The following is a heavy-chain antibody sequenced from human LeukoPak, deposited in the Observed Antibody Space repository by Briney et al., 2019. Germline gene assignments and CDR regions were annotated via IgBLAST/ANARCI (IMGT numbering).Heavy chain of an antibody. J-gene: IGHJ4*02. CDR1: GGSISSSSYY. V-gene: IGHV4-39*01. CDR2: IYYSGST. D-gene: IGHD4-17*01. CDR3: ARGRGMTTIDY. Sequence: SETPSLTCTVSGGSISSSSYYWGWIRQPPGKGLGWIGSIYYSGSTYYNLSLKSRVTISVDTSKNQFSLKLSSVTAADTAVYYCARGRGMTTIDYWGQGTLVTVSS.